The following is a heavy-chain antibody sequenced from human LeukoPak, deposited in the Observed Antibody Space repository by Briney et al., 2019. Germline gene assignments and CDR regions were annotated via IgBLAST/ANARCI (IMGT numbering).Heavy chain of an antibody. Sequence: PSQTLSLTCTVSGGSISSGSYYWSWIRQPAGKGLEWIGRIYTSGSTNYNPSLKSRVTISVDTSKNQFSLKLSSVTAADTAVYYCARTPPDYSNYLLYWYFDLWGRGTLVTVSS. D-gene: IGHD4-11*01. CDR1: GGSISSGSYY. V-gene: IGHV4-61*02. CDR2: IYTSGST. J-gene: IGHJ2*01. CDR3: ARTPPDYSNYLLYWYFDL.